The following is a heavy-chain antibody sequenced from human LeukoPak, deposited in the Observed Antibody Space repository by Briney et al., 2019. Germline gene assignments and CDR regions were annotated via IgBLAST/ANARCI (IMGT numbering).Heavy chain of an antibody. J-gene: IGHJ4*02. CDR1: GGSISSGDYY. V-gene: IGHV4-30-4*01. Sequence: SQTLSLTCTVSGGSISSGDYYWSWIRQPPGKGLEWIGYIYYSGSTYYNPSLKSRVTISVDTSKNQFSLKLSSVTAADTAVYYCARVALSYYYDSSGYPDYWGQGTLVTVSS. D-gene: IGHD3-22*01. CDR2: IYYSGST. CDR3: ARVALSYYYDSSGYPDY.